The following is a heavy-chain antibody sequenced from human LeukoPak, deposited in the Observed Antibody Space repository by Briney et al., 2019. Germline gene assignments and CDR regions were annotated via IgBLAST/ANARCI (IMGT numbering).Heavy chain of an antibody. J-gene: IGHJ5*02. V-gene: IGHV4-59*01. CDR2: IYYSGST. CDR1: GGSISSYY. CDR3: ARGGYYYDSNSFRFGP. D-gene: IGHD3-22*01. Sequence: SETLSLTCTVSGGSISSYYWSWIRQPPGKGLEWIGYIYYSGSTNYNPSLKSRVTISVDTSKNQFSLKLSSVTAADTAVYYCARGGYYYDSNSFRFGPWGQGTLVTVSS.